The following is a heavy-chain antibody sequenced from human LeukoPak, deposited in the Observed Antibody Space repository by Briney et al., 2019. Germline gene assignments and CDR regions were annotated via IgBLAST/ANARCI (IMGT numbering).Heavy chain of an antibody. CDR3: SRESGPFCPFGY. V-gene: IGHV4/OR15-8*02. CDR2: ISLAGQT. J-gene: IGHJ4*02. Sequence: SETLSLNCGASGGSISGTNWWSWDRQPPGQGLESIGEISLAGQTNYNPSLNGRVPMSLDKSSNQLSLHLTSVTAADTVTYFCSRESGPFCPFGYWGQGTLVIVSS. D-gene: IGHD1-26*01. CDR1: GGSISGTNW.